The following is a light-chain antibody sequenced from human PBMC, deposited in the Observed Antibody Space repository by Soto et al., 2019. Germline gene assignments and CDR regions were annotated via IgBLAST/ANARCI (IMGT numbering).Light chain of an antibody. CDR1: QSVSSN. CDR3: QQYYIWPLT. V-gene: IGKV3-15*01. CDR2: GAS. J-gene: IGKJ3*01. Sequence: EIVMTQSPGTLSVSPGERATLSCRASQSVSSNLAWYQQKPGQAPRLVIYGASTRATGIPARFSGSGSGTEFTLTISSLQSEDSAVYYCQQYYIWPLTFGPETKVDIK.